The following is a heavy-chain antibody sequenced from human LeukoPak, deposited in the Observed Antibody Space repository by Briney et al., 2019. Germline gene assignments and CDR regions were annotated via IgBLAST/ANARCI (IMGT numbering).Heavy chain of an antibody. J-gene: IGHJ4*02. D-gene: IGHD3-10*01. CDR3: STVFTMVRGAIGY. Sequence: GGSLRLSCAASGFTFSNAWMSWVRQAPGKGLEWVGRIKSKTDGGTTDYAAPVKGRFTISRDDSKNTLYLQMNSLKTEDTAVYYCSTVFTMVRGAIGYWGQGTLVTVSS. CDR2: IKSKTDGGTT. CDR1: GFTFSNAW. V-gene: IGHV3-15*01.